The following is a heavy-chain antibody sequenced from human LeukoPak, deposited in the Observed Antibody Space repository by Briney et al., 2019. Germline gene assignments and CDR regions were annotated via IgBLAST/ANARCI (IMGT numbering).Heavy chain of an antibody. CDR1: GYTFTGYY. Sequence: ASVKVSCKASGYTFTGYYMHWARQAPGQGLEWMGWINPNSGGTNYAQKFQGRVTMTRDTSISTAYMELSRLRSDDTAVYYCARGEYSSSSGDYWGQGTLVTVSS. V-gene: IGHV1-2*02. CDR2: INPNSGGT. D-gene: IGHD6-6*01. CDR3: ARGEYSSSSGDY. J-gene: IGHJ4*02.